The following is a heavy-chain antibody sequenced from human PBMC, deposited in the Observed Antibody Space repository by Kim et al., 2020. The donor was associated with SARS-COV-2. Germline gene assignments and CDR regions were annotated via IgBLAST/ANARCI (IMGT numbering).Heavy chain of an antibody. CDR1: GYTFPSYG. CDR2: ISAYNGNT. D-gene: IGHD2-15*01. CDR3: ARMVGYCSGGSCDSGWYYYYGMDV. J-gene: IGHJ6*02. V-gene: IGHV1-18*01. Sequence: ASVKVSCKASGYTFPSYGISWVRQAPGQGLEWMGWISAYNGNTNYAQKLQGRVTMTTDTSTSTAYMELRSLRSDDTAVYYCARMVGYCSGGSCDSGWYYYYGMDVWGQGTTVTVSS.